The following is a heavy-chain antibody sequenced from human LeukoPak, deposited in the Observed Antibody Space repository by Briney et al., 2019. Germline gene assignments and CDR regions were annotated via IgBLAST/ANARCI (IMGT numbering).Heavy chain of an antibody. Sequence: GGSLRLSCAASGFTFHDYAMHWDRQAPGKGLEWVSGISWHSGSIGYADSVKGRFTISRDNAKNSLYLQMNSLRAEDTALYYCAKDTWDSSGYLSLWGQGTLVTVSS. CDR1: GFTFHDYA. D-gene: IGHD3-22*01. CDR2: ISWHSGSI. CDR3: AKDTWDSSGYLSL. V-gene: IGHV3-9*01. J-gene: IGHJ4*02.